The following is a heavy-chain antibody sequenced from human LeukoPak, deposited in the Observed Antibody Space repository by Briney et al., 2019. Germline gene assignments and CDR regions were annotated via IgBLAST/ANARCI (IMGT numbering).Heavy chain of an antibody. J-gene: IGHJ6*03. V-gene: IGHV3-7*01. Sequence: GGSLRLSCAASGFTFDDYGMSWVRQAPGKGLEWVANIKQDGSEKYYVDSVKGRFTISRDNAKNSLYLQMNSLRAEDTAVYYCASGKGGAPYYYYYYMDVWGKGTTVTVSS. CDR3: ASGKGGAPYYYYYYMDV. CDR1: GFTFDDYG. D-gene: IGHD3-16*01. CDR2: IKQDGSEK.